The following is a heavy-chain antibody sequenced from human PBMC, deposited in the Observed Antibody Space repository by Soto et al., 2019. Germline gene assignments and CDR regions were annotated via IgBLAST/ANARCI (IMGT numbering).Heavy chain of an antibody. D-gene: IGHD3-10*01. CDR1: GYSFTSYG. Sequence: QVPLVQSGAEVKRPGASVMLSCKASGYSFTSYGISWVRQAPGQGLEWMGWISAYNGNTNYAEKFQGRVTMTTDTSTTTAYMELRSLRSDDTAVYYCARRLSDGSGSYYPEYWGQGSMVTVSS. CDR3: ARRLSDGSGSYYPEY. J-gene: IGHJ4*02. CDR2: ISAYNGNT. V-gene: IGHV1-18*01.